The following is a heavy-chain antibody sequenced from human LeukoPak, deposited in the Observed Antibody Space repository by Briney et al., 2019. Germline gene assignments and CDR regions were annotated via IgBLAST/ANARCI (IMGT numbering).Heavy chain of an antibody. CDR3: VKDSLGYSYSYYFDY. V-gene: IGHV3-64D*09. CDR2: ISSNGASP. D-gene: IGHD5-18*01. J-gene: IGHJ4*02. Sequence: PGGSLRLSCSASGFTFSSYAMHWVRQAPGKGLEYVLAISSNGASPYYADSVKGRFTISRDNSKNTLYLQMSSLRAEDTAVYYCVKDSLGYSYSYYFDYWGQGT. CDR1: GFTFSSYA.